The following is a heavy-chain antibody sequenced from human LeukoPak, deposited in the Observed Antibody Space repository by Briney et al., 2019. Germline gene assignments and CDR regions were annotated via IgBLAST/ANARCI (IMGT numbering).Heavy chain of an antibody. CDR3: ARQYYIEGGFWFDP. CDR1: GDSISTSNSH. V-gene: IGHV4-39*01. Sequence: SETLSLTCTVSGDSISTSNSHWGWIRQPPGKGLEWIGSIYYSGNTYYNASLKSRVTISVDTSKNQFSLKLSSVTAADTAVYYCARQYYIEGGFWFDPWGQGTLVTVSS. J-gene: IGHJ5*02. CDR2: IYYSGNT. D-gene: IGHD1-26*01.